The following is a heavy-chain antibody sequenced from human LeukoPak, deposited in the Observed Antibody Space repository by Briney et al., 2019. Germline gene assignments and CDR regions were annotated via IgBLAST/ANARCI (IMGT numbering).Heavy chain of an antibody. Sequence: VASVKVSCKASGYSFNKFGISWVRQAPGQGLEWMGWISGYSGKTDSAQKLQDRDTMTTDNSTGTAYLELRSLRSDDTAVYFCVRVGSAYGDPLEFDLWGQGTLVTVSA. CDR2: ISGYSGKT. V-gene: IGHV1-18*01. J-gene: IGHJ5*02. D-gene: IGHD2-21*01. CDR1: GYSFNKFG. CDR3: VRVGSAYGDPLEFDL.